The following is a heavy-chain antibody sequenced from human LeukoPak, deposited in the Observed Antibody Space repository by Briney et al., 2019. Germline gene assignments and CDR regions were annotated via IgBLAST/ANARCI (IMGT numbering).Heavy chain of an antibody. Sequence: GGSLRLSCAASGFTFSDHYMDWVRQAPGKGLEWVSVIYSGGIYNDGTTNYGDSVKGRFTISRDNSKNTLYLQMNSLRAEDTAVYYCARRELLGYSYGLRTFNIWGQGTTVTVSS. D-gene: IGHD5-18*01. CDR3: ARRELLGYSYGLRTFNI. CDR2: IYSGGIYNDGTT. V-gene: IGHV3-66*04. CDR1: GFTFSDHY. J-gene: IGHJ3*02.